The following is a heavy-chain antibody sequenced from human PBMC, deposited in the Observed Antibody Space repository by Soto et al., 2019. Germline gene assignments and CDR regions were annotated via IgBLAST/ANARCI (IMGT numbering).Heavy chain of an antibody. CDR3: AIDLDGSGNYYTNY. Sequence: QVQLVQSGAEVKKPGASVKVSCKTSGYTFSSIGISWARQAPGQGLEWMGWISPYHGNTYYAQRLQGRVTMTTDTSTSPAYMELRSLTSDDTAVYCCAIDLDGSGNYYTNYWGQGTLVTVSS. V-gene: IGHV1-18*01. D-gene: IGHD3-10*01. CDR1: GYTFSSIG. CDR2: ISPYHGNT. J-gene: IGHJ4*02.